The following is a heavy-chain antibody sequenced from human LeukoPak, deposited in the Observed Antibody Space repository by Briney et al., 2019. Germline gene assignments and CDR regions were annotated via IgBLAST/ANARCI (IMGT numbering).Heavy chain of an antibody. CDR3: ARDRLRFVY. CDR2: IYYSGTT. CDR1: GGSISSYY. J-gene: IGHJ4*02. V-gene: IGHV4-59*01. Sequence: SETLSLTCTVSGGSISSYYWNWIRQPPGKGLEWIGYIYYSGTTNYNPSLKSRVSMSVDTSKNQFSLKLSSVTAADTAVYYCARDRLRFVYWGQGTLVTVSS.